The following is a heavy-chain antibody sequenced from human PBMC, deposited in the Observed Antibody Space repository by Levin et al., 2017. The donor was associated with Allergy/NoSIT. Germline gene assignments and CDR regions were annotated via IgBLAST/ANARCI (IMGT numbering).Heavy chain of an antibody. V-gene: IGHV3-7*04. CDR2: IEEDGSEK. Sequence: GGSLRLSCAGAGFTFSSFWMGWVRQAPGKGLEWVANIEEDGSEKYYVNSVKGRFTISRDNAKKSLYLQMNSLRAEDTAVYYCARDSGHIDYWGQGTLVTVSS. J-gene: IGHJ4*02. CDR3: ARDSGHIDY. CDR1: GFTFSSFW. D-gene: IGHD5-12*01.